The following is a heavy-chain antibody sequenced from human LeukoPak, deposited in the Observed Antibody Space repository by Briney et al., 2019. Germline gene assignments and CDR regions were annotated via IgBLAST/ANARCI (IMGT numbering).Heavy chain of an antibody. CDR2: IYYSGST. Sequence: SETLSLTCSVSSGSISSYYWSWIRQPPGKGLEWIGYIYYSGSTNYNPSLKSRVTISVDTSKNQFSLKLSSVTAADTAVYYCARGHRGQLDYYYYYYMDVWGKGTTVTVSS. J-gene: IGHJ6*03. CDR1: SGSISSYY. V-gene: IGHV4-59*01. CDR3: ARGHRGQLDYYYYYYMDV. D-gene: IGHD5-18*01.